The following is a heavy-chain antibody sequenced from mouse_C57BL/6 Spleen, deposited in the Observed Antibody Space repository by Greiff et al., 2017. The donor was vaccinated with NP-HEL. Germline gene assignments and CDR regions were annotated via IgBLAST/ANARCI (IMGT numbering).Heavy chain of an antibody. V-gene: IGHV1-82*01. D-gene: IGHD2-4*01. Sequence: VQLQQSGPELVKPGASVKISCKASGYAFSSSWMNWVKQRPGKGLEWIGRIYPGDGDTNYNGKFKGKATLTADKSSSTASMQLSSLTSEDSEVDRCEREVYSDDDEGFAYWGQGTLVTVSA. CDR2: IYPGDGDT. J-gene: IGHJ3*01. CDR3: EREVYSDDDEGFAY. CDR1: GYAFSSSW.